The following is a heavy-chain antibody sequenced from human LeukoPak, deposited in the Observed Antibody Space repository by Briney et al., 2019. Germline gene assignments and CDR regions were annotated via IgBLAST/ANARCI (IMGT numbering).Heavy chain of an antibody. J-gene: IGHJ6*02. V-gene: IGHV4-59*01. D-gene: IGHD3-22*01. CDR1: GGSISSYY. CDR2: IYYSGST. Sequence: SETLSLTCTASGGSISSYYWSWIRQPPGKGLEWIGYIYYSGSTNYNPSLKSRVTISVDTSKNQFSLKLSSVTAADTAVYYCARIYPPYDSSGYGPRWEDYYYGMDVWGQGTTVTVSS. CDR3: ARIYPPYDSSGYGPRWEDYYYGMDV.